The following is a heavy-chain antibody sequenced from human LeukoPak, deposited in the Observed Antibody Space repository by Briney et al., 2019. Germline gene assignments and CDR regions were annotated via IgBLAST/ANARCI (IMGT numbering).Heavy chain of an antibody. Sequence: PSETLSLTCTVSGGSISSSSYYWGWIRPPPGKGLEWIGSIYYSGSTYYNPSLKGRVTISVDTSKNQFSLKLSSVTAAGTAVYYCARLGTDNWSYYYYYMDVWGKGTTVTVSS. CDR1: GGSISSSSYY. J-gene: IGHJ6*03. V-gene: IGHV4-39*01. CDR3: ARLGTDNWSYYYYYMDV. CDR2: IYYSGST. D-gene: IGHD1-20*01.